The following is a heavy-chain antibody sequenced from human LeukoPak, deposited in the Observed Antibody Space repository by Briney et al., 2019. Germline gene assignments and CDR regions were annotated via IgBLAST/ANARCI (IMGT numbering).Heavy chain of an antibody. V-gene: IGHV4-39*07. CDR2: IYYSGST. Sequence: PSETLSLTCTVTGGSISSSSYYWGWIRQPPGKGLEWIGSIYYSGSTYYNPSLKSRVTISVDTSKDQFSPKLSSVTAADTAVYYCARGSGDSSGYYYEGMIVTDYWGQGTLVTVSS. D-gene: IGHD3-22*01. J-gene: IGHJ4*02. CDR3: ARGSGDSSGYYYEGMIVTDY. CDR1: GGSISSSSYY.